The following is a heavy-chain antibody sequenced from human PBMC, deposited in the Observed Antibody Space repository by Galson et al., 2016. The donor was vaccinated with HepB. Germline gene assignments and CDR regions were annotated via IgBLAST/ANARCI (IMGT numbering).Heavy chain of an antibody. CDR3: ARVKAGLPRATGRASWFDP. CDR1: GGSISNGGYY. J-gene: IGHJ5*02. V-gene: IGHV4-31*03. Sequence: TLSLTCTVSGGSISNGGYYWSWIRQHPGKGLEWIGYIYYSGSTYYNPSLKSRMTISVDTSKNQFSLKMNSVTAADTAVYFCARVKAGLPRATGRASWFDPWGQGTLSPSPQ. D-gene: IGHD6-13*01. CDR2: IYYSGST.